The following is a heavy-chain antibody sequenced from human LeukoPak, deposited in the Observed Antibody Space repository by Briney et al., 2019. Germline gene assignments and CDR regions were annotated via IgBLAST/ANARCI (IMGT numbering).Heavy chain of an antibody. V-gene: IGHV4-38-2*02. Sequence: SETLSLTCTVSGYSISSGYYWSWIRQPPGKGLEWIGEINHSGSTNYNPSLKSRVTISVDTSKNQFSLKLSSVTAADTAVYYCARGSKPSYCSSTSCYYLDYWGQGTLVTVSS. CDR2: INHSGST. J-gene: IGHJ4*02. D-gene: IGHD2-2*01. CDR1: GYSISSGYY. CDR3: ARGSKPSYCSSTSCYYLDY.